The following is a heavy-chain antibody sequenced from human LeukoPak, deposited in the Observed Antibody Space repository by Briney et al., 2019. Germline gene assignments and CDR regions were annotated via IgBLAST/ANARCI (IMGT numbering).Heavy chain of an antibody. CDR2: ISYDGSNK. Sequence: GRSLRLSCAASGFTFSSYGMHWVRQAPGKGLEWVAVISYDGSNKYYADSVKGRFTISRDNSKNTLYLQMNSLRAEDTAVYYCAKDSGLLWFGELLGPHDYWGQGTLVTVSS. CDR1: GFTFSSYG. V-gene: IGHV3-30*18. D-gene: IGHD3-10*01. J-gene: IGHJ4*02. CDR3: AKDSGLLWFGELLGPHDY.